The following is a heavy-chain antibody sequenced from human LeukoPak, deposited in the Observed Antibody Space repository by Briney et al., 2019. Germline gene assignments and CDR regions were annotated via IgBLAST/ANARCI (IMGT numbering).Heavy chain of an antibody. Sequence: PSETLSLTCTVSAVSISSYYWSWIRQPPGKGLEWIGYIYYSESTNYNPSLKSRVTISVDTSKNQFSLKLSSVTAADTAVYYCARDKGIVGIVDWGQGTLVTVSS. D-gene: IGHD5-12*01. V-gene: IGHV4-59*01. J-gene: IGHJ4*02. CDR3: ARDKGIVGIVD. CDR2: IYYSEST. CDR1: AVSISSYY.